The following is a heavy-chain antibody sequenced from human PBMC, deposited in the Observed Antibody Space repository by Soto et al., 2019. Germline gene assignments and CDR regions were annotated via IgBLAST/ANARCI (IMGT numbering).Heavy chain of an antibody. CDR2: ISAYNGNT. Sequence: GASVKVSCEACGYTFTDYGISWVRQAPGQGLEWMGWISAYNGNTNYAHKLQGRVTMTTDTSTSTAYMELRSLRSDDTAVYYCATRRGVATHDYWGQGTLVTVSS. CDR3: ATRRGVATHDY. CDR1: GYTFTDYG. D-gene: IGHD3-10*01. J-gene: IGHJ4*02. V-gene: IGHV1-18*04.